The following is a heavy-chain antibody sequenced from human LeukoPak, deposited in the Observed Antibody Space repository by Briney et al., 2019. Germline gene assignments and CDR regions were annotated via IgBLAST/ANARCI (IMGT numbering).Heavy chain of an antibody. Sequence: GSLRLSCAASGFTFSDRYMDWVRQPPGKGLEWIGHIKNGGSPNYNPPLKSRVTISLDTSKNQFSLTVSSVTAADTAVYYCARLTWITDYWGQGTLVTVSS. J-gene: IGHJ4*02. V-gene: IGHV4-34*01. D-gene: IGHD5-12*01. CDR1: GFTFSDRY. CDR3: ARLTWITDY. CDR2: IKNGGSP.